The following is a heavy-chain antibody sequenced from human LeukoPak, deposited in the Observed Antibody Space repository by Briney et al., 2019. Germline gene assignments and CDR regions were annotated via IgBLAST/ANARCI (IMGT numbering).Heavy chain of an antibody. J-gene: IGHJ5*02. CDR3: AKVYYDFWSGPHDDP. Sequence: TGGSLRLSCAASGFTFSSYAMSWVRQAPGKGLEWVSAISGSGGSTYYADSVKGRFTISRDNSKNTLYLQMNSLRAEDTAVYYCAKVYYDFWSGPHDDPWGQGTLVTDSS. CDR2: ISGSGGST. D-gene: IGHD3-3*01. V-gene: IGHV3-23*01. CDR1: GFTFSSYA.